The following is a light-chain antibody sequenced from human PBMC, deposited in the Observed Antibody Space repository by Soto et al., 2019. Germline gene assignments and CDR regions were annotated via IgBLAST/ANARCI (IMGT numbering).Light chain of an antibody. V-gene: IGKV3-15*01. J-gene: IGKJ2*01. Sequence: EVLMTQSPATLSVSPGERATFSCRASQSVYTNLAWYQQKPGQAPRLLIYGASTRAAGIPARFSGSGSGTEFTLTISSLQSEDFAVYYCQQYNNWPLYTFGQGTKLEIK. CDR2: GAS. CDR1: QSVYTN. CDR3: QQYNNWPLYT.